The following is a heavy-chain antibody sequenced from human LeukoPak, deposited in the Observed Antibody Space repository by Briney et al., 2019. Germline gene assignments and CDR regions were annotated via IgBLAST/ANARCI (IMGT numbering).Heavy chain of an antibody. CDR3: ARDLVYDSSGVCDY. CDR1: GFTFSSYA. CDR2: ISYDGSNK. J-gene: IGHJ4*02. Sequence: VGSLRLSCAASGFTFSSYAMHWVRQAPGKGLEWVAVISYDGSNKYYADSVKGRFTISRDNSKNTLYLQMNSLRAEDTAVYYCARDLVYDSSGVCDYWGQGTLVTVSS. V-gene: IGHV3-30-3*01. D-gene: IGHD3-22*01.